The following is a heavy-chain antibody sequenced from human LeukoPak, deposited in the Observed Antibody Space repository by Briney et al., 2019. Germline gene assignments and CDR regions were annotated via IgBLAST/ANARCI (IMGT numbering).Heavy chain of an antibody. D-gene: IGHD3-22*01. CDR3: ARVLPTYYYDSSGYRDY. V-gene: IGHV1-18*01. J-gene: IGHJ4*02. CDR2: ISAYNGNT. Sequence: GASVKVSCKASGYTFTSYGISWVRQAPGQGLEWMGWISAYNGNTNYAQKLQGRVTMTTDTSTSTAYMELRSLRSDDTAVYYCARVLPTYYYDSSGYRDYWGQGTLVTVSS. CDR1: GYTFTSYG.